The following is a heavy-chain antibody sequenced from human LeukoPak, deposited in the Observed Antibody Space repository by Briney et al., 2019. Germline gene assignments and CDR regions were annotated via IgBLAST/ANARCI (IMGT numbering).Heavy chain of an antibody. CDR2: MRSDGTSK. D-gene: IGHD3-10*01. CDR3: AKDRDGSTSYQKSMDV. CDR1: GFTFSSYA. J-gene: IGHJ6*02. Sequence: GGSLRLSCAASGFTFSSYAMHWVRQAPGKGLEWVALMRSDGTSKYYSESVKGRFTISRDNSKNTLHLQMNSLRVEDTAVYYCAKDRDGSTSYQKSMDVWGQGTAVTFSS. V-gene: IGHV3-30*02.